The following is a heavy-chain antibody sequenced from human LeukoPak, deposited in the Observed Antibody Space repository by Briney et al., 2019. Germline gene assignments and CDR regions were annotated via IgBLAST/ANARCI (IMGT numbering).Heavy chain of an antibody. CDR2: INHSGST. D-gene: IGHD3-10*01. V-gene: IGHV4-34*01. CDR1: GGSFSGYF. Sequence: SETLSLTCAVHGGSFSGYFWTWIRQPPGKGLEWIGEINHSGSTNYNPSLKSRVTISVDTSKNQFSLKLTSVTAADTAVYYCARGVGFVRIDYWGQGTLVTVSP. CDR3: ARGVGFVRIDY. J-gene: IGHJ4*02.